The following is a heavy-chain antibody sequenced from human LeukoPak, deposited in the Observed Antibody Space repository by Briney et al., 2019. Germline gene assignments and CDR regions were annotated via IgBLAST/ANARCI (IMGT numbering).Heavy chain of an antibody. CDR1: GASINNYY. CDR3: ARGPTDGYNYGFDY. V-gene: IGHV4-59*01. Sequence: NSSETLSLTCTVSGASINNYYLSWVRQSPGKGLEWIGYIYSSGSTNYNPSLKSRVTISLDTSKTQFSLKLNSVIAADTAIYFCARGPTDGYNYGFDYWGQGTLVTVSS. CDR2: IYSSGST. J-gene: IGHJ4*02. D-gene: IGHD5-24*01.